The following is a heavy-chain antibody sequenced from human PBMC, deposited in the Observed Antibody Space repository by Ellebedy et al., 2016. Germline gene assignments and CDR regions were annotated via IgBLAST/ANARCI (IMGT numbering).Heavy chain of an antibody. V-gene: IGHV3-33*01. Sequence: GGSLRLXXAASGFTFSSYGMHWVRQAPGKGLEWVAVIWYDGSNKYYAGSVKGRFTISRDNSKNTLYLQMNSLRAEDTAVYYCAREYDFYYYYYMDVWGKGTTVTVSS. CDR2: IWYDGSNK. CDR3: AREYDFYYYYYMDV. J-gene: IGHJ6*03. CDR1: GFTFSSYG.